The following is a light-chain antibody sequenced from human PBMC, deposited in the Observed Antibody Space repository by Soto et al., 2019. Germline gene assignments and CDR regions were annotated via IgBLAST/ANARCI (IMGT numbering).Light chain of an antibody. J-gene: IGKJ1*01. CDR1: QSVSSN. V-gene: IGKV3-15*01. Sequence: ETLMTQSPATLSVSPGEGATLSCRASQSVSSNLAWFQQKPGQPPRLLISVPSTRATGVPARFSGSGSGTEFTLTISSLQSEDFAVYYCQQYNDWPRTFGQGTKVDMK. CDR3: QQYNDWPRT. CDR2: VPS.